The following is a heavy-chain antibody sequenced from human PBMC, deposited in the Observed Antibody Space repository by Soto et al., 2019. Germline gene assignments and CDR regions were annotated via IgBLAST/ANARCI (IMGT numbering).Heavy chain of an antibody. CDR1: GGSISSYY. Sequence: SETLSLTCTVSGGSISSYYWSWIRQPAGKGLEWIGRIYTSGSTNYNPSLKSRVTMSVDTSKNQFSLKLSSVTAADTAVYYCARDLYSSGWFPPLVHYYYYGMDVCGQGTTVTVSS. CDR2: IYTSGST. CDR3: ARDLYSSGWFPPLVHYYYYGMDV. D-gene: IGHD6-19*01. J-gene: IGHJ6*02. V-gene: IGHV4-4*07.